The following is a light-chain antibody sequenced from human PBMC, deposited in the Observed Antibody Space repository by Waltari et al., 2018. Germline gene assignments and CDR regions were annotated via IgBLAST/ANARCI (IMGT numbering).Light chain of an antibody. CDR3: QQYDSQPLT. Sequence: ERVMTQSPATLSVSPGDRATLSCRASQSVSSNLAWYQQKPGQAPRLLIYGASTRATGIPARFSGSGSGTEFTLTISSLQSEDFAFYYCQQYDSQPLTFGGGTFVEIK. CDR1: QSVSSN. CDR2: GAS. V-gene: IGKV3-15*01. J-gene: IGKJ4*01.